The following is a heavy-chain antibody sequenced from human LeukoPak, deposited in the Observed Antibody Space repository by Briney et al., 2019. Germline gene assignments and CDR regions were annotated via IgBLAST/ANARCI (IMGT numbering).Heavy chain of an antibody. V-gene: IGHV1-18*01. Sequence: ASVKVSCKGSGYTFGNYAINWVRQAPGQGLEWMGWISAYSGKTKYAQKSPGRVTLTTDTSTSTAYMELRSLTSGDTAVYYCAISGDNWNAYFDYWGQGTRVTVSS. CDR3: AISGDNWNAYFDY. CDR2: ISAYSGKT. J-gene: IGHJ4*02. D-gene: IGHD1-20*01. CDR1: GYTFGNYA.